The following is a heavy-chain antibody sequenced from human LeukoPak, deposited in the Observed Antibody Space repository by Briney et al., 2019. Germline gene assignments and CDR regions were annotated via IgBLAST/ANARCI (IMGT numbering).Heavy chain of an antibody. CDR2: ISSSSSTI. CDR1: GFTFSSYS. D-gene: IGHD3-10*01. J-gene: IGHJ3*02. CDR3: ARTETYYGSGSYFDAFDI. Sequence: GGSLRLSCAASGFTFSSYSMNWVRQAPGKGLEWVSYISSSSSTIYYADSVKGRFTISRDNAKSSLYLQMNSLRAEDTAVYYCARTETYYGSGSYFDAFDIWGQGTMVTVSS. V-gene: IGHV3-48*01.